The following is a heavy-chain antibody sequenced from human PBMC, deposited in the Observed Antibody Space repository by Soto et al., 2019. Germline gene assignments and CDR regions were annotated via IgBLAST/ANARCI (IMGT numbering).Heavy chain of an antibody. J-gene: IGHJ4*02. CDR1: GGSISSSSYY. D-gene: IGHD3-3*01. CDR2: IYYSGRT. Sequence: SETLSLTCTVSGGSISSSSYYWGWIRQPPGKGLEWIGGIYYSGRTYYNPSLKSRVTISGDTSKNQFSLKLGSVTAADTAVYYGARIRFLEWLSYFDYWGQGTLVTVSS. CDR3: ARIRFLEWLSYFDY. V-gene: IGHV4-39*01.